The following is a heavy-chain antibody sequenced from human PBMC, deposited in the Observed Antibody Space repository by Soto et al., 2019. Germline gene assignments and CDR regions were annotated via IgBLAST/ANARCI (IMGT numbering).Heavy chain of an antibody. CDR1: GFTFSSYG. V-gene: IGHV3-23*01. CDR3: ARGDDYVWGSYRYGPGY. Sequence: EVQLLESGGGLVQPGGSLRLSCAASGFTFSSYGMSWVRQAPGKGLEWVSAISGSGGSTYYADSVKGRFTISRDNSKNTLYLQMNSLRAEDTAVYYCARGDDYVWGSYRYGPGYWGQGTLVTVSS. CDR2: ISGSGGST. D-gene: IGHD3-16*02. J-gene: IGHJ4*02.